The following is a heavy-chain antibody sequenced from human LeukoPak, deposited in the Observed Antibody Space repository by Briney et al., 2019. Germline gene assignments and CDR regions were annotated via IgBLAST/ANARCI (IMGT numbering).Heavy chain of an antibody. Sequence: SETLSLTCTVSGGSISSYFWIWIRQPPGKGLEWIGYIYYSGNTNSNPSLKSRVTISVDRSKNQFSLKLSSVTAADTAVYYCAREAGRYSYWGQGTLVTVSS. J-gene: IGHJ4*02. V-gene: IGHV4-59*12. D-gene: IGHD2-2*02. CDR1: GGSISSYF. CDR3: AREAGRYSY. CDR2: IYYSGNT.